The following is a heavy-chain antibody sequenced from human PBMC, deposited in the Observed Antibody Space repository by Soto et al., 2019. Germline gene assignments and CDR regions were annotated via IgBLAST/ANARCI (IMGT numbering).Heavy chain of an antibody. CDR1: GFTFSSYG. CDR3: ARSTTVTTSYYFDY. Sequence: HPGGSLRLSCAASGFTFSSYGMHWVRQAPGKGLEWVAVIWYDGSNKYYADSVKGRFTISRDNSKNTLYLQMNSLRAEDTAVYYCARSTTVTTSYYFDYRGQGTLVTVSS. D-gene: IGHD4-17*01. CDR2: IWYDGSNK. V-gene: IGHV3-33*01. J-gene: IGHJ4*02.